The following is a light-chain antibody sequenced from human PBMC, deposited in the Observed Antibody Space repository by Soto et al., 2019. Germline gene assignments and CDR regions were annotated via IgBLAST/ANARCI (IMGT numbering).Light chain of an antibody. Sequence: HSALTQPPSVSGSPGQSVTISCTGTSSDVGGYNYVSWYQQHPGKAPKLMIYDVTKRPSGVPDRFSGSKSGNTASLTISGLQAEDEADYYCYSYAGSYTFYVFGTGTKVTVL. CDR1: SSDVGGYNY. CDR2: DVT. J-gene: IGLJ1*01. V-gene: IGLV2-11*01. CDR3: YSYAGSYTFYV.